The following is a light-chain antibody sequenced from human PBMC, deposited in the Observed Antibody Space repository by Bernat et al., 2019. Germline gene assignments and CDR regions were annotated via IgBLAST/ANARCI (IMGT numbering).Light chain of an antibody. CDR1: QSLSSSY. J-gene: IGKJ4*02. Sequence: EIVLTQSPGTLSLSPGERGTLSCRASQSLSSSYLAWYQQKPGQAPRLLIYGTSSRATGIPDRFSGSGSETDFTLTISRLEPEDFALYYCQQYGSSLLTFGGGTKVEIK. CDR3: QQYGSSLLT. CDR2: GTS. V-gene: IGKV3-20*01.